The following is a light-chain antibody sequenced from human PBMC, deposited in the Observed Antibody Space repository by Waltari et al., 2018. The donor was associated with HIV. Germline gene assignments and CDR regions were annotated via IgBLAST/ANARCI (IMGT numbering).Light chain of an antibody. V-gene: IGKV4-1*01. CDR1: QSVLYRSNKKNY. CDR3: QQSYTSPRT. CDR2: CAS. J-gene: IGKJ1*01. Sequence: IVMTQSPDSLAVSLGERATIHCKSSQSVLYRSNKKNYLAWYQQNPGQPPKLLIYCASTLDSGVPARFSGSGSGTDFTLTISSLQAEDVGVYFCQQSYTSPRTFGQGTKVEIK.